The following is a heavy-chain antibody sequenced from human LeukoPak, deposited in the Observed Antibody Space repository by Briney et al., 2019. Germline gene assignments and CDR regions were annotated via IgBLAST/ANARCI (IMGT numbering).Heavy chain of an antibody. CDR3: ARDRGLAYCGGGCYSYYFDY. Sequence: SETLSLTCTVSGGSISSYYWSWIRQPPGKGLEWIGYIYYSGSTNYNPSLKSRVTISVDTSKNQFSLKLSSVTAADTAVYYCARDRGLAYCGGGCYSYYFDYWGQGTLVTVSS. D-gene: IGHD2-21*02. J-gene: IGHJ4*02. V-gene: IGHV4-59*01. CDR2: IYYSGST. CDR1: GGSISSYY.